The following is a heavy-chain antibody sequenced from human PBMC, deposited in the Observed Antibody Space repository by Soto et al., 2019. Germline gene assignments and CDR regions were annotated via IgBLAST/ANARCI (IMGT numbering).Heavy chain of an antibody. J-gene: IGHJ5*02. CDR1: GGSISSGDYY. Sequence: QVQLQESGPGLVKPSQTLSLTCTVSGGSISSGDYYWSWIRQPPGTGLEWIGYIYYSGSTYYNPSLKSRVTISVDTSKNHFSLKLSSVTAADTAVYYCARVNVYSSSSFDPWGQGTLVTVSS. V-gene: IGHV4-30-4*01. CDR2: IYYSGST. CDR3: ARVNVYSSSSFDP. D-gene: IGHD6-6*01.